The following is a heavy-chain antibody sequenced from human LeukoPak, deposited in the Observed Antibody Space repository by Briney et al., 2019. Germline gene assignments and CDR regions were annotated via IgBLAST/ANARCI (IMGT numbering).Heavy chain of an antibody. J-gene: IGHJ4*02. CDR2: IKPDNGVT. CDR3: ARDHDYGADY. V-gene: IGHV1-2*02. CDR1: GYSFTGHF. Sequence: ASLKVSCKTSGYSFTGHFLHWLRQAPGQGLEWMGWIKPDNGVTFYAQKFQGRFTMSRDMSMSTVYMDLSSLTSDDTATYYCARDHDYGADYWGQGTLVIV. D-gene: IGHD4/OR15-4a*01.